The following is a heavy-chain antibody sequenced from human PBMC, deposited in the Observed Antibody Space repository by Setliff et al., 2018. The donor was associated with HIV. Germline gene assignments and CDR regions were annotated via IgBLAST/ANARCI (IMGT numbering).Heavy chain of an antibody. CDR2: IYVGGSV. CDR1: GGSMNSDSYS. D-gene: IGHD3-3*01. Sequence: SETLSLTCTVSGGSMNSDSYSWTWLRQPAGKGPELIGHIYVGGSVIYNPSLASRVTISMVPSKNQFSLDLSSVAAADTAKYYCARAKTIGVSAVFFDPWGQGRPVTVSS. J-gene: IGHJ5*02. V-gene: IGHV4-61*09. CDR3: ARAKTIGVSAVFFDP.